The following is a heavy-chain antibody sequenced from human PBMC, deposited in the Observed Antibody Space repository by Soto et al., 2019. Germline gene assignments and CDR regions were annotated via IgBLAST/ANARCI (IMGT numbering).Heavy chain of an antibody. D-gene: IGHD3-10*01. CDR2: IITILGIA. Sequence: QVQLVQSGAEVKKPGSSVKVSCKASGGTFSSYTISWVRQAPGQGLEWMGRIITILGIANYAQKFQGRVTITADKSTSTAYMELSSLRSEDTAVYYCARRAMVRGVQYNWFDPWGQGTLVTVSS. V-gene: IGHV1-69*02. CDR1: GGTFSSYT. CDR3: ARRAMVRGVQYNWFDP. J-gene: IGHJ5*02.